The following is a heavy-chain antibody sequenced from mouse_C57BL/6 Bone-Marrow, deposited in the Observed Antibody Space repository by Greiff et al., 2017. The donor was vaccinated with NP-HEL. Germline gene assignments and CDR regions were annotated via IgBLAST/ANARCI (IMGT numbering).Heavy chain of an antibody. CDR2: IYPGNSDT. D-gene: IGHD6-2*01. Sequence: EVKLVESGTVLARPGASVKMSCKTSGYTFTSYWMHWVKQRPGQGLEWIGAIYPGNSDTSYNQKFKGKAKLTAVTSASTAYMELSSLTNEDSAVYYCTREVSGTGWYFDVWGTGTTVTVSS. V-gene: IGHV1-5*01. CDR1: GYTFTSYW. J-gene: IGHJ1*03. CDR3: TREVSGTGWYFDV.